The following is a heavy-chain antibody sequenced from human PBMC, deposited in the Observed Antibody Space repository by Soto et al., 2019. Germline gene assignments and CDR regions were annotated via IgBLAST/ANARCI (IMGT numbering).Heavy chain of an antibody. D-gene: IGHD2-2*01. J-gene: IGHJ4*02. Sequence: ASVKFSFKSSGYTFTGYYMHWVRQAPGQGLEWMGWINPNSGGTNYAQKFQGRVTMTRDTSISTAYMELSRLRSDDTAVYYCARVRKWSSRPIDYWGQGTLVTVS. V-gene: IGHV1-2*02. CDR2: INPNSGGT. CDR1: GYTFTGYY. CDR3: ARVRKWSSRPIDY.